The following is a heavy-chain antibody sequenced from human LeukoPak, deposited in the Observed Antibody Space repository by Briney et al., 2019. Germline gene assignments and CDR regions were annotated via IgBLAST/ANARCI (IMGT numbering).Heavy chain of an antibody. J-gene: IGHJ5*02. Sequence: PGGSLRLSCAASGFTFSSYAMSWLRQAPGKGLEWVSGLSGSGGATYYADSVKGRFTISRDNSKNTLYLQMNSLGAEDTALYYCALHHGNYYVGRWFDPWGQGTLATVSS. CDR1: GFTFSSYA. CDR2: LSGSGGAT. D-gene: IGHD3-10*02. V-gene: IGHV3-23*01. CDR3: ALHHGNYYVGRWFDP.